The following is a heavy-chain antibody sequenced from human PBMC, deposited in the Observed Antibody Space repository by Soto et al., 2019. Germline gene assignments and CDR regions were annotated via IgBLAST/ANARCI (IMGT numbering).Heavy chain of an antibody. D-gene: IGHD3-3*01. V-gene: IGHV4-61*02. CDR3: ARGQRFSDWFDP. CDR2: VYSSGGT. CDR1: GGSISSSSYY. J-gene: IGHJ5*02. Sequence: SETLSLTCTVSGGSISSSSYYWGWIRQPAGKGLEWIGRVYSSGGTHYNPSLKSRVTISIDTSKNQFSLRLLSVTDADTAVYFCARGQRFSDWFDPWGQGTLVTVSS.